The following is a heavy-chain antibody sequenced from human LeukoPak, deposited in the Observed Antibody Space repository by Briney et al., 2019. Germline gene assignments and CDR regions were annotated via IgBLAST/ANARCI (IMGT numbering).Heavy chain of an antibody. Sequence: GGSLRLSCAASGFTFSSYEMNWVRQAPGKGLEWVSFISSSGSAIHYADSVRGRFTISRDNAKNSLYLQMSRLRAEDTAVYYWAREKFGFFYSRGYFDYWGQGTLVTVSS. D-gene: IGHD3-22*01. J-gene: IGHJ4*02. V-gene: IGHV3-48*03. CDR2: ISSSGSAI. CDR1: GFTFSSYE. CDR3: AREKFGFFYSRGYFDY.